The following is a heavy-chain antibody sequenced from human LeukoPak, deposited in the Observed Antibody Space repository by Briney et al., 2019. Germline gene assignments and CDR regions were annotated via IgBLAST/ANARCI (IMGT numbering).Heavy chain of an antibody. Sequence: ASVKVSCKASGYTLTDYYMHWVRQAPGQGLEWMGRINPNSGGTNYAQKFQGRVTMTRDTSISTVYMELSRLRSDDTAVYYCARNDPDSSEDWGQGTLVTVSS. V-gene: IGHV1-2*06. CDR3: ARNDPDSSED. CDR2: INPNSGGT. D-gene: IGHD3-22*01. J-gene: IGHJ4*02. CDR1: GYTLTDYY.